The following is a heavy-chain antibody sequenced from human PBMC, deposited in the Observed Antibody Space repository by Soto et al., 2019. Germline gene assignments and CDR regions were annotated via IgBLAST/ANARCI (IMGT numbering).Heavy chain of an antibody. V-gene: IGHV5-51*01. CDR3: ARGGLYYDFWSGYLFEGPTYYYYYGMDV. J-gene: IGHJ6*02. D-gene: IGHD3-3*01. CDR1: GYSFTSYW. CDR2: IYPGDSDT. Sequence: GESLKISCKGSGYSFTSYWIGWVRQMPGKGLEWMGLIYPGDSDTRYSPSFQGQVTISADKSISTAYLQWSSLKASDTAMYYCARGGLYYDFWSGYLFEGPTYYYYYGMDVWGQGT.